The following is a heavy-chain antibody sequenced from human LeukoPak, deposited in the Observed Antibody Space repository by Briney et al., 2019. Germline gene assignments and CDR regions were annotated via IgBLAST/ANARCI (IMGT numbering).Heavy chain of an antibody. Sequence: ASVKVSCKASGYTFTSYDINWVRQATGQGLEWMGWMNPNSGNTGYAQKFQGRVTMTRNTSISTAYMELSSLRSEDTAVYYCATEVGAHDAFDIWGQGTMVTVSS. CDR3: ATEVGAHDAFDI. V-gene: IGHV1-8*01. CDR2: MNPNSGNT. CDR1: GYTFTSYD. J-gene: IGHJ3*02. D-gene: IGHD1-26*01.